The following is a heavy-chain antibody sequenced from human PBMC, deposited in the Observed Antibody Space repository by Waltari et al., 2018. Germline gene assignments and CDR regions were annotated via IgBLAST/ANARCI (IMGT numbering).Heavy chain of an antibody. V-gene: IGHV4-59*01. CDR1: GGSISSYY. CDR3: ARGGPWEWFNY. D-gene: IGHD1-26*01. J-gene: IGHJ4*02. Sequence: QVQLQESGPGLVKPSATLSLTCTVSGGSISSYYWSWIRQPPGKGLEWIGYIYYSGSTNYNPSLKSRVTISVDTSKNQFSLKLSSVTAADTAVYYCARGGPWEWFNYWGQGTLVTVSS. CDR2: IYYSGST.